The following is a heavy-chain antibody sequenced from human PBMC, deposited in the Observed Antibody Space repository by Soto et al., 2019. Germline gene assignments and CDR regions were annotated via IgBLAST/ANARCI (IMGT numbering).Heavy chain of an antibody. D-gene: IGHD3-22*01. CDR3: ARGSTMIVPVAFDI. CDR1: GFTSSSYA. V-gene: IGHV3-30-3*01. J-gene: IGHJ3*02. CDR2: ISYDGSNK. Sequence: GGSLRLSCAASGFTSSSYAMHWVRQAPGKGLEWVAVISYDGSNKYYADSVKGRFTISRDNSKNTLYLQMNSLRAEDTAVYYCARGSTMIVPVAFDIWGQGTMVTVSS.